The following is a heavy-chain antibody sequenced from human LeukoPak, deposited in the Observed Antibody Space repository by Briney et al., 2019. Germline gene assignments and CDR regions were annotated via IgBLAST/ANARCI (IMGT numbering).Heavy chain of an antibody. Sequence: SETLSLTCAVYGGSFSGYYWSWIRQPPGKGLEWIGEINHSGSTNYNPSLKSRVTISVDTSKNQFSLKLSSVTAADTAVYYCARGNDIVATKPVRFDYWGQGTLVTVSS. D-gene: IGHD5-12*01. CDR1: GGSFSGYY. J-gene: IGHJ4*02. CDR2: INHSGST. CDR3: ARGNDIVATKPVRFDY. V-gene: IGHV4-34*01.